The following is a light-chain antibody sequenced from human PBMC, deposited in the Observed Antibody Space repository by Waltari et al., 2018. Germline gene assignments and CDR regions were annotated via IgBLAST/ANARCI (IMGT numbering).Light chain of an antibody. CDR1: SSDVRAYNY. CDR3: ISYTTSDTMI. J-gene: IGLJ2*01. V-gene: IGLV2-14*03. CDR2: DVS. Sequence: QPALTQPASVSGSPGQSITTSCTGTSSDVRAYNYVSWYQQHPGKVPKLIIYDVSHRPSGVSFRFSGSKSDNTASLTISGLQAEDEADYYCISYTTSDTMIFGGGTKLTVL.